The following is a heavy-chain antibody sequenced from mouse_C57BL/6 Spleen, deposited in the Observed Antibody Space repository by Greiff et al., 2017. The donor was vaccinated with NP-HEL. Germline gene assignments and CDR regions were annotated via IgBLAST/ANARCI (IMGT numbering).Heavy chain of an antibody. J-gene: IGHJ2*01. CDR2: IYPRSGNT. CDR1: GYTFTSYG. Sequence: QVQLQQSGAELARPGASVKLSCKASGYTFTSYGISWVKQRTGQGLEWIGEIYPRSGNTYYNVKFKGKATLTADKSSSTAYMELRSLTSEDSAVYFCAREATVVAGDYFDYWGQGTTLTVSS. V-gene: IGHV1-81*01. D-gene: IGHD1-1*01. CDR3: AREATVVAGDYFDY.